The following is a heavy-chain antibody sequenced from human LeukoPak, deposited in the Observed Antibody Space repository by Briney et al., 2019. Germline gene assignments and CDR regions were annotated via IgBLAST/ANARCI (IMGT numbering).Heavy chain of an antibody. CDR3: TSTIFGVVHTDY. Sequence: PGGSLRLSCAASGFTVSSNYMSWVRQAPGKGLEWVSVIYSGGSTYYADSVKGRFTISRDNSKNSLYLQMNSLRAEDTAVYYCTSTIFGVVHTDYWGQGTLVTVSS. CDR2: IYSGGST. D-gene: IGHD3-3*01. CDR1: GFTVSSNY. V-gene: IGHV3-66*01. J-gene: IGHJ4*02.